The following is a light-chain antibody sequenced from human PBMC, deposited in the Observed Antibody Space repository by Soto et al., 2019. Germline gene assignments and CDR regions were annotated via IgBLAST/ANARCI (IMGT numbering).Light chain of an antibody. V-gene: IGLV6-57*04. J-gene: IGLJ3*02. CDR1: SGSVASNH. Sequence: NFMLTQPHSVSESPGKTVTISCTRSSGSVASNHVQWYQQRPGSAPTTLIYENNQRPFGVPDRFSGSVDSSSNSASLTISGLKTEDEADYYCQSYDSNNVVFGGGTKLTVL. CDR2: ENN. CDR3: QSYDSNNVV.